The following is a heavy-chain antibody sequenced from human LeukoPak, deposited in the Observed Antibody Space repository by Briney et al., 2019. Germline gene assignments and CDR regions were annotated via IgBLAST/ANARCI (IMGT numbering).Heavy chain of an antibody. V-gene: IGHV3-7*01. CDR3: AKGGQDYYDSSGYRFDY. CDR2: IKQDGSEK. Sequence: GGSLRLSCAASGFTFSSYWMSWVRQAPGKGLEWVANIKQDGSEKYYVDSVKGRFTISRDNAKNSLYLQMNSLRAEDTAVYYCAKGGQDYYDSSGYRFDYWGQGTLVTVSS. CDR1: GFTFSSYW. D-gene: IGHD3-22*01. J-gene: IGHJ4*02.